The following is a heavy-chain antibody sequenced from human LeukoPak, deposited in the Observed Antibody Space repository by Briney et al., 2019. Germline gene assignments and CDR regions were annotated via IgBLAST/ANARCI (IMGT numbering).Heavy chain of an antibody. V-gene: IGHV1-18*01. CDR3: ARDRFLGTPYGMDV. Sequence: ASVKVSCKASGYTFTSYGISWVRQAPGQGLEWMGWISVYNGNTNYAQKLQDRVTMTTDTSTSTAYMELRSLRSDDTAVYYCARDRFLGTPYGMDVWGQGTTVTVSS. CDR1: GYTFTSYG. D-gene: IGHD2/OR15-2a*01. J-gene: IGHJ6*02. CDR2: ISVYNGNT.